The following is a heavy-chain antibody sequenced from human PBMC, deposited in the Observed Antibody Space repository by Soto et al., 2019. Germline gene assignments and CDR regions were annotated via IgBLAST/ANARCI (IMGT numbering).Heavy chain of an antibody. J-gene: IGHJ4*02. V-gene: IGHV3-21*01. Sequence: GGSLRLSCAASGFTFSSYGMTWVRQAPGKGLEWVASISSRSSYIYYADSVKGRFTISRDNAKNSLYLQMNSLRAEDTAVYYCARDRRGPYDSSGYYSDYWGQGTLVTVSS. CDR1: GFTFSSYG. D-gene: IGHD3-22*01. CDR3: ARDRRGPYDSSGYYSDY. CDR2: ISSRSSYI.